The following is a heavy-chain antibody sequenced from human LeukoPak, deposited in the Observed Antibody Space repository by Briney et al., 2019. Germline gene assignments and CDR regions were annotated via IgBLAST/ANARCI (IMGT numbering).Heavy chain of an antibody. CDR3: AKDGGIQLWLPMDY. CDR2: IRYDGSNK. D-gene: IGHD5-18*01. J-gene: IGHJ4*02. V-gene: IGHV3-30*02. Sequence: GGSLRLSCAASGFTFSSYGMHWVRQAPGKGLDGVAFIRYDGSNKYYADSVKGRFTISRDNSKNTLYLQMNSLRAEDTAVYYCAKDGGIQLWLPMDYWGQGTLVTVSS. CDR1: GFTFSSYG.